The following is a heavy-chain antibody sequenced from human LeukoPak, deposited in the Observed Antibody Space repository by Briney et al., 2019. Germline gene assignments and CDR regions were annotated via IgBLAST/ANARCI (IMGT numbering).Heavy chain of an antibody. CDR2: IKSKTDGGTT. J-gene: IGHJ3*02. V-gene: IGHV3-15*01. Sequence: GGSLKLSCAASGFTFSSYAMSWVRQAPGKGLEWVGRIKSKTDGGTTDYAAPVKGRFIISRDDSKNTLYLQMNSLKTEDTAVYYCNYYGSGSYYNGAFDIWGQGTMVTVSS. CDR3: NYYGSGSYYNGAFDI. CDR1: GFTFSSYA. D-gene: IGHD3-10*01.